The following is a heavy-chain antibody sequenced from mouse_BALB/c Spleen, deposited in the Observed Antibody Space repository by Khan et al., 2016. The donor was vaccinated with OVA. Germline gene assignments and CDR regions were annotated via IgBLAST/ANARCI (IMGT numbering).Heavy chain of an antibody. D-gene: IGHD1-1*01. CDR3: TRLAYYYDSEGFAY. CDR1: GFTFSTYG. CDR2: VSTGGTYT. J-gene: IGHJ3*01. Sequence: EVHLVESGGDLVKPGGSLKLSCVASGFTFSTYGMSWVRQAPDKRLEWVATVSTGGTYTYYPASVQGRFPISSAHANNTLSLYMSGLRSEDTAMFFCTRLAYYYDSEGFAYWGQGTLVTVS. V-gene: IGHV5-6*01.